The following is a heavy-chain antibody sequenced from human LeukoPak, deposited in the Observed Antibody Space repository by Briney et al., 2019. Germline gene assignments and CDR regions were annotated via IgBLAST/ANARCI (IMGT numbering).Heavy chain of an antibody. CDR1: GGSISSYY. J-gene: IGHJ5*02. CDR2: IYYSGST. Sequence: PSETLSLTCTVSGGSISSYYWSWIRQPPGKGLEWIGYIYYSGSTNYNPSLKSRVTISLDTSKNRFSLNLSSVTTADTAVYYCAGTSYSSGWPNWFDPWGQGTLVTVSS. D-gene: IGHD6-19*01. V-gene: IGHV4-59*08. CDR3: AGTSYSSGWPNWFDP.